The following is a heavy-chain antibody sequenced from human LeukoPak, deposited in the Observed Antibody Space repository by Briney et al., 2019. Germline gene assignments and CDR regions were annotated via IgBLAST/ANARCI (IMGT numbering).Heavy chain of an antibody. CDR3: AKDKEIAVAGTFDY. CDR1: GFTFDDYA. J-gene: IGHJ4*02. D-gene: IGHD6-19*01. CDR2: ISWNSGSI. Sequence: GGSLRLSCAASGFTFDDYAMHWVRQAPGKGLEWVSGISWNSGSIGYADSVKGRFTISRDNAKNSLYLQMNSLRAEDTALYYCAKDKEIAVAGTFDYWGQGTLVTVSS. V-gene: IGHV3-9*01.